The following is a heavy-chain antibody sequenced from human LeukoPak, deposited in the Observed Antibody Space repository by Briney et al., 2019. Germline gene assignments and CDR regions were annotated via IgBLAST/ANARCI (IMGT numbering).Heavy chain of an antibody. CDR3: ARDKSSSWAYYYYYYMDV. CDR1: GYTFTSYA. V-gene: IGHV7-4-1*02. CDR2: INTNTGNP. D-gene: IGHD6-13*01. J-gene: IGHJ6*03. Sequence: GASVKVSCKASGYTFTSYAMNWVRQAPGQGLEWMGWINTNTGNPTYAQGFTGRFVFSLDTSVSTAYLQISSLKAEDTAVYYCARDKSSSWAYYYYYYMDVWGKGTTVTVSS.